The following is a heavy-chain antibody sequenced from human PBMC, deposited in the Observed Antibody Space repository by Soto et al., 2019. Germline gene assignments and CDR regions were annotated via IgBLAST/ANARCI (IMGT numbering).Heavy chain of an antibody. CDR1: GYTFTSYG. J-gene: IGHJ6*02. Sequence: GASVKVSCKASGYTFTSYGISWVRQAPGQGLEWMGWISAYNGNTNYAQKLQGRVTMTTDTSTSTAYMELRSLRSDDTAVYYCARVXKPYSYGPDYYYYGMDVWGQGTTVTVSS. CDR3: ARVXKPYSYGPDYYYYGMDV. D-gene: IGHD5-18*01. CDR2: ISAYNGNT. V-gene: IGHV1-18*01.